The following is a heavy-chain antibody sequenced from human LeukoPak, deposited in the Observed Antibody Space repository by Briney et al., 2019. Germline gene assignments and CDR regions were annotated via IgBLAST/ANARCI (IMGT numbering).Heavy chain of an antibody. CDR1: GFTFSSYW. D-gene: IGHD6-13*01. CDR3: ARDRWQQLVFFDY. CDR2: IKQVGSEK. V-gene: IGHV3-7*01. Sequence: PGGSLRLSCAASGFTFSSYWMSWVRQAPGKGLEWVANIKQVGSEKYYVDSVKGRFTISRDNAKNSLYLQMNSLRAEDTAVYYCARDRWQQLVFFDYWGQGTLVTVSS. J-gene: IGHJ4*02.